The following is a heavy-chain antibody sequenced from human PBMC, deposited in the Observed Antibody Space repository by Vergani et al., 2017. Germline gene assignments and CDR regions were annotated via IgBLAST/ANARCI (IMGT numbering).Heavy chain of an antibody. CDR3: ARGPGATIFGVVIDYYYYGMDV. V-gene: IGHV3-48*01. Sequence: EVQLVESGGGLVQPGGSLRLSCAASGFTLSSYSMNWVRQAPGKGLEWVSYISSSSSTIYYADSVKGRFTISRDNAKNSLYLQMNSLRAEDTAVYYCARGPGATIFGVVIDYYYYGMDVWGQGTTVTVSS. J-gene: IGHJ6*02. CDR2: ISSSSSTI. CDR1: GFTLSSYS. D-gene: IGHD3-3*01.